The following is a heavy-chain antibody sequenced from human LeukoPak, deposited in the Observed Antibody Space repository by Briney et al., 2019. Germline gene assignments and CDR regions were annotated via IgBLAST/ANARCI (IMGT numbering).Heavy chain of an antibody. V-gene: IGHV3-30*18. Sequence: GGSLRLSCAASGFIFSNYGMHWVRQAPGKGLEWVAVISYDGSKKYYADSVKGRFTISRDNSKDTLYLQMNSLRAEDTAVYYCAKEGYNMGFDYWGQGTLVTVSS. CDR2: ISYDGSKK. CDR1: GFIFSNYG. CDR3: AKEGYNMGFDY. J-gene: IGHJ4*02. D-gene: IGHD1-14*01.